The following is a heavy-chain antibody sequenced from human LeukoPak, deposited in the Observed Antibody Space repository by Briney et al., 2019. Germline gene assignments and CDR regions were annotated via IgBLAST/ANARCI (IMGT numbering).Heavy chain of an antibody. Sequence: GESLKISCKGSGYSFTSYWIGWVRQMPGKGLEWMGIIYPGDSDTRYSPSFQGQDTISADKSISTAYLQWSSLKASDTAMYYCARHDYAATSEESGFGYWGQGTLVTVSS. V-gene: IGHV5-51*01. CDR1: GYSFTSYW. D-gene: IGHD4-17*01. CDR2: IYPGDSDT. CDR3: ARHDYAATSEESGFGY. J-gene: IGHJ4*02.